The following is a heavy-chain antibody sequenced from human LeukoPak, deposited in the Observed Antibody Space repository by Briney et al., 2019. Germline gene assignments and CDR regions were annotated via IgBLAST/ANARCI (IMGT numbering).Heavy chain of an antibody. D-gene: IGHD6-19*01. CDR1: GGSISTSNYY. V-gene: IGHV4-39*01. CDR2: INHSGST. J-gene: IGHJ4*02. Sequence: SETLSLTCTVSGGSISTSNYYWGWIRQSPGKGLEWIGEINHSGSTNYNPSLKSRVTISVDTSKNQFSLKLSSVTAADTAVYYCARHGNSGWYSFVGSHFDYWGQGTLVTVSS. CDR3: ARHGNSGWYSFVGSHFDY.